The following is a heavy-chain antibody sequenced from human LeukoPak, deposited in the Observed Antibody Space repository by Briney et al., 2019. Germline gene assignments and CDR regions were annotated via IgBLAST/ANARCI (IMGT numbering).Heavy chain of an antibody. CDR3: AKGATVTPDYYYYYMDV. D-gene: IGHD4-17*01. V-gene: IGHV3-30*02. CDR2: IRYDGSNK. J-gene: IGHJ6*03. Sequence: PGWSLRLSCAASGFTFSTYGMHWVRQAPGKGLEWVAFIRYDGSNKYYVDSVKGRFTISRDNSKNTLYLQMNSLRAEDTAVYYCAKGATVTPDYYYYYMDVWGKGTTVTVSS. CDR1: GFTFSTYG.